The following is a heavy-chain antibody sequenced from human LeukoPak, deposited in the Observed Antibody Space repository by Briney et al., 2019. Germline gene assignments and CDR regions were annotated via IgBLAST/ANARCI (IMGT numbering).Heavy chain of an antibody. D-gene: IGHD6-19*01. CDR1: GFTFYSYA. CDR3: ARDLSAVAGTALFDP. CDR2: ISGSGGST. V-gene: IGHV3-23*01. J-gene: IGHJ5*02. Sequence: QTGGSLRLSCAASGFTFYSYAMRWVRQAPGKGLEWVSAISGSGGSTYYADSVKGRFTISRDNSKNTLYLQMNSLKTEDTAVYYCARDLSAVAGTALFDPWGQGTLVTVSS.